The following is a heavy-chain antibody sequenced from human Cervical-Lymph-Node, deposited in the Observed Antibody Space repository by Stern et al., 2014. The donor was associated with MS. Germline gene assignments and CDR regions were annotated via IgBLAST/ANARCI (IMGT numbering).Heavy chain of an antibody. CDR2: IFPGGSDI. CDR1: GYTFTSYW. V-gene: IGHV5-51*01. J-gene: IGHJ4*02. Sequence: EVQLEESGPEVKRPGESLKISCQASGYTFTSYWIGWVRQMPGKGLEWIAIIFPGGSDIRYSPSFQGQVTISADKSSSTASLQWNNLKASGTAIYYCARQRYFDYWGQGTLVTVSS. CDR3: ARQRYFDY.